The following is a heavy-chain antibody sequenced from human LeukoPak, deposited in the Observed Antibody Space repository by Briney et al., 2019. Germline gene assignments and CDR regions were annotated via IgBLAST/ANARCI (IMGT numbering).Heavy chain of an antibody. CDR3: ATDSSGYPYYFDY. CDR2: IIPIFGTA. J-gene: IGHJ4*02. CDR1: GGTFSSYA. V-gene: IGHV1-69*13. D-gene: IGHD3-22*01. Sequence: ASVKVSCKASGGTFSSYAISWVRQAPGQGLEWMGGIIPIFGTANYAQKFQGRVTITADESTSTAYMELSSLRSEDTAVYYCATDSSGYPYYFDYWGQGTLVTVSS.